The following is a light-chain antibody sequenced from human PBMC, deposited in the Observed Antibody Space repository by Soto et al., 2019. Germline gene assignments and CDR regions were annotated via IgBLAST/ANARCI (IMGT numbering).Light chain of an antibody. CDR1: QTISSW. Sequence: DIQMTQSPSTLSASVGDRVAITCRASQTISSWLAWYQQKPGKAPNLLIYKASSLESGVPSRFSGSGSGTEFTLTISSLQPDDFATYYCQQYSSYSWTFGQGIKVDIK. V-gene: IGKV1-5*03. CDR2: KAS. J-gene: IGKJ1*01. CDR3: QQYSSYSWT.